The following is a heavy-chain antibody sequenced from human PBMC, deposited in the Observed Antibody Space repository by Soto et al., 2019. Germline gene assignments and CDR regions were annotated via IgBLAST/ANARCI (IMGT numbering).Heavy chain of an antibody. Sequence: QVQLVQSGAEVKKPGASVKVSCKASGYTFTSYGISWLRQAPGQGLEWMGWINPYNGNTNYAQKLQGRVTRTTDTSTRTAYIEVRSLRSDDSAVYYCATEPVGGNWFDPWGEGTLYTGS. CDR2: INPYNGNT. D-gene: IGHD1-26*01. CDR3: ATEPVGGNWFDP. V-gene: IGHV1-18*01. CDR1: GYTFTSYG. J-gene: IGHJ5*02.